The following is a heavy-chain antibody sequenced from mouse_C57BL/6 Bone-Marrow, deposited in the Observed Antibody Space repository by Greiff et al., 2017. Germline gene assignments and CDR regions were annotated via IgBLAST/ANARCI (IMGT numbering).Heavy chain of an antibody. D-gene: IGHD2-4*01. Sequence: QVQLQQPGAELVKPGASVKVSCKASGYTFTSYWMHWVKQRPGQGLEWIGRIHPSDSDTNYNQKFKGKATLTVDKSSSTAYMQLSILTSEDSAVYYCATGGDDYGGFAYWGQGTLVTVSA. CDR2: IHPSDSDT. V-gene: IGHV1-74*01. CDR3: ATGGDDYGGFAY. J-gene: IGHJ3*01. CDR1: GYTFTSYW.